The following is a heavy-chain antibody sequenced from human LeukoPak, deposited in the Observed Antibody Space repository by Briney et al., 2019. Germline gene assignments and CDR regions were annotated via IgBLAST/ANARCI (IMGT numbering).Heavy chain of an antibody. J-gene: IGHJ4*02. D-gene: IGHD4-11*01. CDR2: IYYSGST. CDR3: ARGISTTGHDY. V-gene: IGHV4-31*03. CDR1: GGSISSGGYY. Sequence: SETLSLTCTVSGGSISSGGYYWSWIRQHPGKGLEWIGYIYYSGSTYYNPSLKSRVTISVDTSKNQFSLEVSSVTAADTAIYYCARGISTTGHDYWGPGTLVTVSS.